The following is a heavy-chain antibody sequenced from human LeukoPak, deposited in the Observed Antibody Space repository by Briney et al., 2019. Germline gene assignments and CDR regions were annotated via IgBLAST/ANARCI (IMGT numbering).Heavy chain of an antibody. CDR3: AIDLAGFQDPRYCYYMDV. J-gene: IGHJ6*03. CDR1: GPTVRRHV. V-gene: IGHV3-66*02. D-gene: IGHD1-14*01. Sequence: QTGPCLRLSRVPDGPTVRRHVMGWVSHDPGNGREWVSLIYRDVGAFYADPVKGRFTISRNNSKNTLFHQISSLKPEHAAIYYCAIDLAGFQDPRYCYYMDVWGKRTTVTVPS. CDR2: IYRDVGA.